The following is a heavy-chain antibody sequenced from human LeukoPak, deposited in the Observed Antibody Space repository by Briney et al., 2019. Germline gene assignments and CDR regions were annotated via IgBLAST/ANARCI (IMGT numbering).Heavy chain of an antibody. D-gene: IGHD3-10*01. J-gene: IGHJ4*02. CDR3: ARVGRNYYGSGGYFDY. CDR1: GFTFSSYG. Sequence: GGSLRLSCAASGFTFSSYGMHWVRQAPGKGLEWVAFIRYDGSNKYYADSVKGRFTISRDNAKNSLYLQMNSLRAEDTAVYYCARVGRNYYGSGGYFDYWGQGTLVTVSS. CDR2: IRYDGSNK. V-gene: IGHV3-30*02.